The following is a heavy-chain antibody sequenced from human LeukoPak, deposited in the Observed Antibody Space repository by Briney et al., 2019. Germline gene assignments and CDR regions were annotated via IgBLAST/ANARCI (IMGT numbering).Heavy chain of an antibody. D-gene: IGHD3-22*01. CDR3: ARYGSGYLYYFDY. J-gene: IGHJ4*02. CDR1: GGSISSYY. V-gene: IGHV4-59*01. Sequence: SETLSLTCTVSGGSISSYYWSWIRQPPGKGLEWIGYIYYSGSTNYNPSFRSRVTISVDTSKNQFSLKLSSVTAADTAVYYCARYGSGYLYYFDYWGQGTLVTVSS. CDR2: IYYSGST.